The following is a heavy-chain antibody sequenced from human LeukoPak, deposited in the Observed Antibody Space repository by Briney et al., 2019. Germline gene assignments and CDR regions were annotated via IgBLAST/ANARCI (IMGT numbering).Heavy chain of an antibody. CDR1: GFTFSSYW. D-gene: IGHD3-10*01. V-gene: IGHV3-7*03. CDR2: IKQDGSEK. Sequence: PGGSLRLSCAASGFTFSSYWMSWVRQAPGKGLEWVANIKQDGSEKYYVDSVKGRFTISRDNAKNSLYLQMNSLRAEDTAVYYCAKPYGSGSDNYFDYWGQGTLVTVSS. J-gene: IGHJ4*02. CDR3: AKPYGSGSDNYFDY.